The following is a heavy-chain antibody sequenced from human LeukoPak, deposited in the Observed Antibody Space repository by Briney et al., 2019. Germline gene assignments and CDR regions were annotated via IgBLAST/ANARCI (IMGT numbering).Heavy chain of an antibody. CDR1: GFTFTDYY. CDR2: IYPKSSDT. Sequence: ASVKVSCKASGFTFTDYYMHWVRQALGQGLEWMGYIYPKSSDTNYEQNFQGRVTMTSDTSMSTVYMELTRLRSDDTAVYCCARDEAADGTNALDVWGQGTMVTVSS. J-gene: IGHJ3*01. V-gene: IGHV1-2*02. CDR3: ARDEAADGTNALDV. D-gene: IGHD6-13*01.